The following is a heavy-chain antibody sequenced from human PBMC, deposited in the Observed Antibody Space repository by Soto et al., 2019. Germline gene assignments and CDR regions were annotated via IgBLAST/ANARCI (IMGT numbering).Heavy chain of an antibody. V-gene: IGHV3-30*18. J-gene: IGHJ4*02. CDR3: AKDGPYDY. CDR2: ISYDGSNK. Sequence: QVQLVESGGGVVQPGRSLRLSCAASGFTFSSYGMHCVRQAPGKGLEWVAVISYDGSNKYYADSVKGRFTISRDNSKNTLYLQMNSLRAEDTAVYYCAKDGPYDYWGQGTLVTVSS. CDR1: GFTFSSYG.